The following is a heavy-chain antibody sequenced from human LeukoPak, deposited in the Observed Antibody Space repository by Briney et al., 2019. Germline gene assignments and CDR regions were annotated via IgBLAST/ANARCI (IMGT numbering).Heavy chain of an antibody. CDR3: AKDVSGNYKGWYFDL. D-gene: IGHD1-26*01. V-gene: IGHV1-69*13. CDR1: GGTFSSFA. J-gene: IGHJ2*01. Sequence: SVNVSCKASGGTFSSFAIGWVRQAPGQGLEWMGGIIPTSSVPNYAQKFRDRLTISADESARTAYLELSSLTSDDTAVYYCAKDVSGNYKGWYFDLWGHGTLVTVSS. CDR2: IIPTSSVP.